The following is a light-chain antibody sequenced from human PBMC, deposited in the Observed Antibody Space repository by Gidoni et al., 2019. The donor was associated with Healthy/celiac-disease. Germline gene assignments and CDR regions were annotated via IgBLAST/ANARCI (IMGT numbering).Light chain of an antibody. J-gene: IGKJ3*01. CDR1: QSISSY. Sequence: DIQMTHSPSSLSASVGDRVTITCRASQSISSYLNWYQQKPGKAPKLLIYAASSLQSGVPSMFSGSGSGTDFTLTISSLQPEDFATYYCQQSYSTGFTFGPGTKVDIK. CDR2: AAS. V-gene: IGKV1-39*01. CDR3: QQSYSTGFT.